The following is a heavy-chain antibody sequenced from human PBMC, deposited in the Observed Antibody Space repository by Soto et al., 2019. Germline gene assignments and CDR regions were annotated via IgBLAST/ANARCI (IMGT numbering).Heavy chain of an antibody. Sequence: PGGSLRLSCAASGVTFSSYAMHWVRQAPGKGLEWVAVISYDGSNKYYADSVKGRFTISRDNSKNTLYLQMNSLRAEDTAVYYCARGRASRGGLWFGELSVLWTNLPYYYYGMDVWGQGTTVTVSS. D-gene: IGHD3-10*01. CDR1: GVTFSSYA. CDR3: ARGRASRGGLWFGELSVLWTNLPYYYYGMDV. CDR2: ISYDGSNK. V-gene: IGHV3-30-3*01. J-gene: IGHJ6*02.